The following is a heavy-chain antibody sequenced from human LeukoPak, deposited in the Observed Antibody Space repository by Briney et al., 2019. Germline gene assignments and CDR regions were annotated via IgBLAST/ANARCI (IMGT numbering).Heavy chain of an antibody. D-gene: IGHD4-11*01. J-gene: IGHJ6*04. V-gene: IGHV4-4*07. CDR1: GDSISNYY. Sequence: SETLSLTCTVSGDSISNYYWNWVRQPAGKGLEWIGHIYTSGYTNYNPSLKSRVTVSVDTSKNQFSLKLTSVTAADAAVYYCAKKPKTRSAARGMDVWGKGTTVPVSS. CDR3: AKKPKTRSAARGMDV. CDR2: IYTSGYT.